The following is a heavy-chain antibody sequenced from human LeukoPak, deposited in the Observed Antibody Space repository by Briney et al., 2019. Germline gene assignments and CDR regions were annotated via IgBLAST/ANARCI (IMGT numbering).Heavy chain of an antibody. CDR3: ARDRYYDFWSGYSSRDYYYYGMDV. J-gene: IGHJ6*02. CDR2: ISSSSSYT. Sequence: PVGSLRLSCAASGFTFSDYYMSWIRQAPGKGLEWVSYISSSSSYTNYADSVKGRFTISRDNAKNSLYLQMNSLRAEDTAVYYCARDRYYDFWSGYSSRDYYYYGMDVWGQGTTVTVSS. CDR1: GFTFSDYY. V-gene: IGHV3-11*06. D-gene: IGHD3-3*01.